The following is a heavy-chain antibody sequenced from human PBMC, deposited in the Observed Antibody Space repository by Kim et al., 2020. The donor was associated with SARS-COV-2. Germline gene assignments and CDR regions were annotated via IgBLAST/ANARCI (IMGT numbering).Heavy chain of an antibody. CDR3: ARVKYYDFWHGSGHFDY. J-gene: IGHJ4*02. Sequence: GGSLRLSCAASGFTFSNYGMHWVRQAPGKGLDWVAFIWYDGSKTYYADSVKGRFTISRDNSKNILYLQMNSLRAEDTAFYYCARVKYYDFWHGSGHFDYWGQGTLVSVSS. CDR2: IWYDGSKT. D-gene: IGHD3-3*01. V-gene: IGHV3-33*01. CDR1: GFTFSNYG.